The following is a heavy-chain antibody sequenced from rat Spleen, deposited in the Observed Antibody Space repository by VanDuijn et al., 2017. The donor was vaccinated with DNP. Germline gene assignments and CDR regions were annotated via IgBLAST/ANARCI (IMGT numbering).Heavy chain of an antibody. D-gene: IGHD1-7*01. Sequence: EVQLAESGGGLVQPGGSLRLSCTTSGFTFSDYAMAWVRQAPKKGLEWVTTISFDGGATFYRDSVKGRFTVSRDNAKNTLYLQMNSLRSEDTATYYCTRENWVLDYWGQGVMVTVSS. CDR1: GFTFSDYA. J-gene: IGHJ2*01. CDR3: TRENWVLDY. V-gene: IGHV5-17*01. CDR2: ISFDGGAT.